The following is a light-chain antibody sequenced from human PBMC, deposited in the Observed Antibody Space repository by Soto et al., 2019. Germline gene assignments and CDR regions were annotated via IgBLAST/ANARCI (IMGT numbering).Light chain of an antibody. Sequence: EIVLTQSPGTLSLSPGERATLSCRASQSVSSSYLAWYQQKPGQAPRLVIYGASSRATGIPDRFSGSGSATEFTLTISRLEPEDFAVYYCQQYGSSSWTFGQGTKVDIK. CDR1: QSVSSSY. V-gene: IGKV3-20*01. CDR3: QQYGSSSWT. J-gene: IGKJ1*01. CDR2: GAS.